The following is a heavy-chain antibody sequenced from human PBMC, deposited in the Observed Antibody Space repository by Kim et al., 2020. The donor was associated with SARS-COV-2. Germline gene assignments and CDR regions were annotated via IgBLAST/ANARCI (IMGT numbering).Heavy chain of an antibody. J-gene: IGHJ3*02. V-gene: IGHV3-21*01. CDR1: GFTFSSYS. D-gene: IGHD6-13*01. CDR2: ISSSSSYI. Sequence: GGSLRLSCAASGFTFSSYSMNWVRQAPGKGLEWVSSISSSSSYIYYADSVKGRFTISRDNAKNSLYLQMNSLRAEDTAVYYCARVTVEQPGAFDIWGQGTMVTVSS. CDR3: ARVTVEQPGAFDI.